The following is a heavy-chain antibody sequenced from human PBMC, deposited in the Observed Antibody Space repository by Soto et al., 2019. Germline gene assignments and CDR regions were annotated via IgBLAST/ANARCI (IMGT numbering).Heavy chain of an antibody. D-gene: IGHD1-1*01. Sequence: QVQLQESGPGLVKPSQTLSLTCTVSGGSISSGGYYWSWIRQHPGKGLEWIGYIYYSGSTYYNPSLKGRVTISVDTSKNQFSPNLSSVTAADTAVYYCASSRIRWNDVGFDYWGQGTLVTVST. CDR1: GGSISSGGYY. J-gene: IGHJ4*02. V-gene: IGHV4-31*03. CDR3: ASSRIRWNDVGFDY. CDR2: IYYSGST.